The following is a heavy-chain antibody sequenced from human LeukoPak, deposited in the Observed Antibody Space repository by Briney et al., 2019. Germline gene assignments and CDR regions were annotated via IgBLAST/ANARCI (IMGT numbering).Heavy chain of an antibody. CDR2: IIPILGIA. Sequence: SVKVSCKASGYTFTSYGISWVRQAPGQGLEWMGRIIPILGIANYAQKFQGRVTITADKSTSTAYMELSSLRSEDTAVYYCARVTLNSSGWYYFDYWGQGTLVTVSS. CDR3: ARVTLNSSGWYYFDY. J-gene: IGHJ4*02. CDR1: GYTFTSYG. D-gene: IGHD6-19*01. V-gene: IGHV1-69*04.